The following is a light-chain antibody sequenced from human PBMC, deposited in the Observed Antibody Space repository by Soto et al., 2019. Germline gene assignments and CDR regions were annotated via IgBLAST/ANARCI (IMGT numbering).Light chain of an antibody. CDR1: SSNIGGNS. CDR3: GSWDSSLSAYV. V-gene: IGLV1-51*01. CDR2: DDN. Sequence: QSVLTQPPSVSAAPGQKVTISCSGSSSNIGGNSVSWYQQLPGTAPKLLSYDDNKRPSGTPDRFSGSKSGTSATLGITGFQTGDEADYYCGSWDSSLSAYVFGTGTKVTVL. J-gene: IGLJ1*01.